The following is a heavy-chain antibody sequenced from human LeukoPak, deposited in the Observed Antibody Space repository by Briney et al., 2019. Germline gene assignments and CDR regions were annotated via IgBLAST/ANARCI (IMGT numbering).Heavy chain of an antibody. Sequence: PGGSLRLSCAASGFTFSNAWMNWVRQAPGKGLEWVGRIKSKTDGGTTDYAAPVKGRFTISRDDSKNTLYPQMNSLKTEDTAVYYCTTDWSSQTPDYFDYWGQGTLVTVSS. CDR2: IKSKTDGGTT. J-gene: IGHJ4*02. CDR1: GFTFSNAW. CDR3: TTDWSSQTPDYFDY. V-gene: IGHV3-15*07.